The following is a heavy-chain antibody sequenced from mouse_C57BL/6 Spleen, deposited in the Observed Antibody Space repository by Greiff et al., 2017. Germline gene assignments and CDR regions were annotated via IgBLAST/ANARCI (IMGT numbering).Heavy chain of an antibody. Sequence: EVKLEESGGGLVKPGGSLKLSCAASGFTFSDSGMHWVRQAPEKGLEWVAYISSGSSTIYYADTVKGRFTISRDNAKNTLFLQMTSLRSEDTAMYYCARSITTDYFDYWGQGTTLTVSS. CDR2: ISSGSSTI. J-gene: IGHJ2*01. D-gene: IGHD1-1*01. CDR3: ARSITTDYFDY. CDR1: GFTFSDSG. V-gene: IGHV5-17*01.